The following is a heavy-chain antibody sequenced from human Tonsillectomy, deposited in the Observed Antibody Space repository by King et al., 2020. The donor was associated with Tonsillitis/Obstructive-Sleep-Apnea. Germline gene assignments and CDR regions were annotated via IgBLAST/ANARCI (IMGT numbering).Heavy chain of an antibody. J-gene: IGHJ4*02. V-gene: IGHV3-53*01. CDR2: IYSGGTT. D-gene: IGHD5-12*01. Sequence: VQLVESGGGLIQPGGSLRLSCAASGFTVYSNDMSWVRQAPGKGLEWVSVIYSGGTTYYADSVKGRFTISRDNSNNTVLLQMNSLRAEDTAVYYCARDQGYSGYAIDFWGQGTLVTVSS. CDR1: GFTVYSND. CDR3: ARDQGYSGYAIDF.